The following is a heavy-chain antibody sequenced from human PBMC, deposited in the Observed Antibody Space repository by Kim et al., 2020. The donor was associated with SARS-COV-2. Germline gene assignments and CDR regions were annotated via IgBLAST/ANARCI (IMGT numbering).Heavy chain of an antibody. V-gene: IGHV1-3*01. CDR2: INPANNIT. D-gene: IGHD6-25*01. J-gene: IGHJ6*03. CDR1: GFTFSYYT. Sequence: ASVKVSCQTSGFTFSYYTMHWVRQAPGQRLEWMGWINPANNITKYSQKFQGRITISGDTSANTVHMEVSSLRMEDTAVYYCARASMSGSGPYYYYYMDVW. CDR3: ARASMSGSGPYYYYYMDV.